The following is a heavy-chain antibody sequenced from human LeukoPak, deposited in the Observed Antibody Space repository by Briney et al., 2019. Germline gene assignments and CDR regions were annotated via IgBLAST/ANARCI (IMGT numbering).Heavy chain of an antibody. V-gene: IGHV3-30-3*01. CDR2: ISYDGSNK. CDR1: GVTFSSYD. CDR3: ARDGKLLWFGELLY. J-gene: IGHJ4*02. Sequence: GGTLRLSCAASGVTFSSYDRNWVRQAPGKGLEWVADISYDGSNKYYADSVKGRFTISRDNSKNTLYLQMNSLRAEDTAVYYCARDGKLLWFGELLYWGQGTLVTVSS. D-gene: IGHD3-10*01.